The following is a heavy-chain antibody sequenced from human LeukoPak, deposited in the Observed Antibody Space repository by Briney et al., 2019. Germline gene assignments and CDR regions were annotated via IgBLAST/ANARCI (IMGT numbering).Heavy chain of an antibody. D-gene: IGHD6-19*01. V-gene: IGHV5-51*01. Sequence: KNGESLKISCKGSGYSFTSYWIGWVRQMPRKGLEMMGIIYPGDSDTRYGPSFQGQVTISVEKSISTAYLQWSSLSASDTAMYYCARHGPQYSSGWYPGYWGQGTLVTVSS. CDR3: ARHGPQYSSGWYPGY. CDR1: GYSFTSYW. J-gene: IGHJ4*02. CDR2: IYPGDSDT.